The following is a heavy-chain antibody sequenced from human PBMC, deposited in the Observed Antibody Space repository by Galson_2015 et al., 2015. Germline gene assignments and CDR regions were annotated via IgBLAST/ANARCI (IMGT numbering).Heavy chain of an antibody. J-gene: IGHJ4*02. CDR1: GYTFTSYH. V-gene: IGHV1-46*01. CDR3: ARDGSRFGDNDY. CDR2: INPSGGYK. Sequence: SVKVSCKASGYTFTSYHIHWVRQAPGQGLEWMGEINPSGGYKNYAQKFQGRVIMTRDTSTGTAYMELSSLRSEDTAVYYCARDGSRFGDNDYWGQGTLVTVSS. D-gene: IGHD2-15*01.